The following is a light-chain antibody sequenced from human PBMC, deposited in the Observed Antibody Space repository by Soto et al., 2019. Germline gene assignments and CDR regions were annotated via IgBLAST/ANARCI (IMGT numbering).Light chain of an antibody. Sequence: QSALTQPPSASGSPGQSVTISCTGTSSDVGGYNYVSWYQQHPGKAPKLMIYEVTKRPSGVPDRFSGSKSGNTASLTVSGLQAEDEADYYCSSYAGSSSVFGTGTQLTVL. CDR3: SSYAGSSSV. CDR2: EVT. CDR1: SSDVGGYNY. V-gene: IGLV2-8*01. J-gene: IGLJ7*01.